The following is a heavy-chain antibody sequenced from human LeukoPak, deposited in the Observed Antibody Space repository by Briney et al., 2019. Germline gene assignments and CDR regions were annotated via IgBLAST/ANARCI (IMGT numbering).Heavy chain of an antibody. Sequence: PAQTLSLTCTVSGASISSDDYYWSWIRQTPGKGLEWIGYIYYSGSTNYNPSLKSRVTISVDTYKNQFSLKLSSVTAADTAVYYCARQLGNYYGSGSYSLALPTDYYFDYWGQGTLVTVSS. CDR1: GASISSDDYY. J-gene: IGHJ4*02. CDR3: ARQLGNYYGSGSYSLALPTDYYFDY. D-gene: IGHD3-10*01. V-gene: IGHV4-30-4*01. CDR2: IYYSGST.